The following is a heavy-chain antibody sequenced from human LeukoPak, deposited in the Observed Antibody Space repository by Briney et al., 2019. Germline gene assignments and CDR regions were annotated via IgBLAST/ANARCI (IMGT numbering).Heavy chain of an antibody. J-gene: IGHJ6*02. CDR2: IGTAGDT. V-gene: IGHV3-13*01. D-gene: IGHD2-2*01. CDR1: GFTFSSYD. Sequence: GGSLRLSCAASGFTFSSYDMHWVRQATGKGLEWVSAIGTAGDTYYPGSVKGRFTISRENAKNSLYLQMNSLRAEDTAVYYCARAGYCSSTSCYHEDGMDVWGQGPRSPSP. CDR3: ARAGYCSSTSCYHEDGMDV.